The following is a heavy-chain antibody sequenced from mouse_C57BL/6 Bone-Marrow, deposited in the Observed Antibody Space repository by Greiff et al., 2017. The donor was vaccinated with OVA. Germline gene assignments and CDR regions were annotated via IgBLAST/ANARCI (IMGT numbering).Heavy chain of an antibody. D-gene: IGHD4-1*01. CDR3: ARHWAYFDY. J-gene: IGHJ2*01. CDR1: GFTFSSYG. CDR2: ISSGGSYT. Sequence: EVKLMESGGDLVKPGGSLKLSCAASGFTFSSYGMSWVRQTPDKRLEWVATISSGGSYTYYPDSVKGRFTISRDNAKNTLYLQMSSLKSEDTAMYYCARHWAYFDYWGKGTTLTVSS. V-gene: IGHV5-6*01.